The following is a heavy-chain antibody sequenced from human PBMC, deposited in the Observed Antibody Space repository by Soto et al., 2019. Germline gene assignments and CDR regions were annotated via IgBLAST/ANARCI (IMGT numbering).Heavy chain of an antibody. CDR2: IYYSGST. CDR3: ARSLYYYDSSGYYAYYFDY. CDR1: GGSISSYY. Sequence: LSLTCTVSGGSISSYYWSWIRQPPGKGLEWIGYIYYSGSTNYNPSLKSRVTISVDTSKNQFSLKLSSVTAADTAVYYCARSLYYYDSSGYYAYYFDYWGQGTLVTVSS. D-gene: IGHD3-22*01. V-gene: IGHV4-59*01. J-gene: IGHJ4*02.